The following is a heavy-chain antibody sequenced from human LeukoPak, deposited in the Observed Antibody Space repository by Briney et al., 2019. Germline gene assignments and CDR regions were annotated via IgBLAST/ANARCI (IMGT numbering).Heavy chain of an antibody. CDR3: ARGIAAAGSDIDY. V-gene: IGHV4-38-2*02. CDR2: IYHSGST. CDR1: GYSISSGYY. Sequence: PSETLSLTCTVSGYSISSGYYWGWIRQPPGKGLEWIGSIYHSGSTYYNPSLKSRVTISVDTSKNQFSLKLSSVTAADTAVYYCARGIAAAGSDIDYWGQGTLVTVSS. D-gene: IGHD6-13*01. J-gene: IGHJ4*02.